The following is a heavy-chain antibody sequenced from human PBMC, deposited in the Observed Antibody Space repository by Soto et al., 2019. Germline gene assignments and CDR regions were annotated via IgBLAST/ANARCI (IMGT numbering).Heavy chain of an antibody. J-gene: IGHJ6*03. D-gene: IGHD2-15*01. CDR1: GGSISSYY. V-gene: IGHV4-59*01. CDR3: ARDRLGVVAATHFYYMDV. CDR2: IYYSGST. Sequence: LSETLSLTCTVSGGSISSYYWSWIRQPPGKGLEWIGYIYYSGSTNYNPSLKSRVTISVDTSKNQFSLKLSSVTAADTAVYYCARDRLGVVAATHFYYMDVWGKGTTVTVSS.